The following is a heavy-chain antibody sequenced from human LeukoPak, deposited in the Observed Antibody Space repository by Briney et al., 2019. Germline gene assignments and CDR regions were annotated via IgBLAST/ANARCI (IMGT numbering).Heavy chain of an antibody. CDR2: MNPNSGNT. CDR3: ASLKNYYDSSGYLVTDAFDI. J-gene: IGHJ3*02. Sequence: ASVKVSCKASGYTLTSYDINWVRQATGQGLEWMGWMNPNSGNTGYAQKFQGRVTMTRNTSISTAYMELSSLRSEDTAVYYCASLKNYYDSSGYLVTDAFDIWGQGTMVTVSS. D-gene: IGHD3-22*01. V-gene: IGHV1-8*01. CDR1: GYTLTSYD.